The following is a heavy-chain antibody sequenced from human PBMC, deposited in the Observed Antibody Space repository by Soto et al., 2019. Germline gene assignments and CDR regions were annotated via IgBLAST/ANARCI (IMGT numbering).Heavy chain of an antibody. CDR3: ARTYCSGGSCYNHYGMDV. CDR1: GGSISSGGYY. J-gene: IGHJ6*02. CDR2: IYYSGTT. Sequence: QVQLQESGPGLVKPSQNLSVTCTVSGGSISSGGYYWSWIRQQPGKGLEWIGYIYYSGTTYYNPSLKSRVTISVVTSKNQFSLKLSSVTAADTAVYYCARTYCSGGSCYNHYGMDVWGQGTTVTVSS. D-gene: IGHD2-15*01. V-gene: IGHV4-31*03.